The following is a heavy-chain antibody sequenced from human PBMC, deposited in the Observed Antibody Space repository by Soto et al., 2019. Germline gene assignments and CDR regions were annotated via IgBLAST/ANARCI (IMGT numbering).Heavy chain of an antibody. CDR1: GFAFNNYG. Sequence: GGSLRLSXTVSGFAFNNYGINWVRQAPGKGLEWVSSISKSDYTYYSDSVKGRFTISRDHAKNSVSLQMNTLRVEATAVYYCAREDSIIIPAVSDFWGQGTLVTVSS. J-gene: IGHJ4*02. D-gene: IGHD2-2*01. CDR2: ISKSDYT. CDR3: AREDSIIIPAVSDF. V-gene: IGHV3-21*01.